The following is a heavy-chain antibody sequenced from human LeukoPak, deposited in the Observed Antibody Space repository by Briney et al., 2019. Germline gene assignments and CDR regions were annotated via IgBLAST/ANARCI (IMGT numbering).Heavy chain of an antibody. CDR3: ARDFSWELPFDY. CDR1: GGSISSGSYY. Sequence: PSQTLSLTCTVSGGSISSGSYYWSWIRQPAGKGLEWIGRIYTSGSINYNPSLKSRVTISVGTSKNQFSLKLSSVTAADTAVYYCARDFSWELPFDYWGQGTLVTVSS. CDR2: IYTSGSI. J-gene: IGHJ4*02. D-gene: IGHD1-26*01. V-gene: IGHV4-61*02.